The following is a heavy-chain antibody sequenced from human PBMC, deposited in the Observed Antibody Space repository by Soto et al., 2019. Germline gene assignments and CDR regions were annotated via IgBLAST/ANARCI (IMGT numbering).Heavy chain of an antibody. CDR2: IYSSGST. J-gene: IGHJ5*02. CDR3: ARVQRFSDWFDP. V-gene: IGHV4-4*07. CDR1: GGTMNSYY. D-gene: IGHD3-3*01. Sequence: QVHLQESGPGLVKPSETLSLNCTVSGGTMNSYYWTWIRQPAGKGLEWIGRIYSSGSTKYNPSLQSRVTMSLDTSKNQFSLRLTSVTAADTAVYYCARVQRFSDWFDPWGQGTLVTVSS.